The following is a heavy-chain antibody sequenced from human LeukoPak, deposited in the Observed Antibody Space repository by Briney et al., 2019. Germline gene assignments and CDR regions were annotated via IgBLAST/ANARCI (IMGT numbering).Heavy chain of an antibody. D-gene: IGHD3-22*01. CDR2: IYYSGST. V-gene: IGHV4-39*07. CDR3: ARVPMIDY. CDR1: GGSISSSSYY. J-gene: IGHJ4*02. Sequence: SETLSLTCTVSGGSISSSSYYWGWIRQPPGKGLEWIGSIYYSGSTYYNPSLKSRVTISVDTSKNQFSLKLSSVTAADTAVYFCARVPMIDYWGQGTLVTVSS.